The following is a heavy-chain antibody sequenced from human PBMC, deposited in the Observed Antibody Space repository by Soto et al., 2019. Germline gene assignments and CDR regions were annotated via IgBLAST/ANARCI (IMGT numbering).Heavy chain of an antibody. J-gene: IGHJ4*02. Sequence: PSETLSLTCTVSGGSVSSGDYYWNWIRQPPGKGLEWIGYIYYSGRTYYSPSLKSRVTISIDTSKNQFSLTLSSVTAADTAVYYCARDGFFGRSGYFDYWGQGILVTVAS. V-gene: IGHV4-30-4*01. CDR2: IYYSGRT. D-gene: IGHD3-3*01. CDR1: GGSVSSGDYY. CDR3: ARDGFFGRSGYFDY.